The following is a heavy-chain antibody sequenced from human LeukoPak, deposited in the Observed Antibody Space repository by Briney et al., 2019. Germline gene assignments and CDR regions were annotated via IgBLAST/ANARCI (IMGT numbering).Heavy chain of an antibody. CDR1: GFTFSSYS. V-gene: IGHV3-21*01. D-gene: IGHD3-3*01. CDR2: ISSSSSYI. J-gene: IGHJ4*02. CDR3: ARGSYDFWSGYYDY. Sequence: GGSLRLSCAASGFTFSSYSMTWVRQAPGKGLEWVSSISSSSSYIYYADSVKGRFTISRDNSKNTLYLQMNSLRAEDTAVYYCARGSYDFWSGYYDYWGQGTLVTVSS.